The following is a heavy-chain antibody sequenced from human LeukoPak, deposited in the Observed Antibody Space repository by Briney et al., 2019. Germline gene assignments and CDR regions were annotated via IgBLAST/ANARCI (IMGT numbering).Heavy chain of an antibody. CDR3: ARVFFYGGNSVPFDY. V-gene: IGHV1-2*02. CDR2: INPNNDGT. D-gene: IGHD4-23*01. Sequence: ASVKVSCKASGYTFTNYYMHWVRQAPGQGLEWMGWINPNNDGTNYAAQKFQDRVTMTRDTSISTAYMELSSLTSDDTAVYYCARVFFYGGNSVPFDYWGQGTLVTVSS. CDR1: GYTFTNYY. J-gene: IGHJ4*02.